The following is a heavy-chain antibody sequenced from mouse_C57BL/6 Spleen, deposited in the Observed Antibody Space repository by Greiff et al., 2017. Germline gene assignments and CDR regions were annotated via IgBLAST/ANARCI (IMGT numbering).Heavy chain of an antibody. CDR2: IDPSDSYT. Sequence: VQLQQPGAELVMPGASVKLSCKASGYTFTSYWMHWVEQRPGQGLEWIGEIDPSDSYTNYNQKFKGKSTLTVDKSSSTAYMQLSSLTSEDSAVYYCASPDSSGYWFAYWGQGTLVTVSA. D-gene: IGHD3-2*02. V-gene: IGHV1-69*01. CDR3: ASPDSSGYWFAY. CDR1: GYTFTSYW. J-gene: IGHJ3*01.